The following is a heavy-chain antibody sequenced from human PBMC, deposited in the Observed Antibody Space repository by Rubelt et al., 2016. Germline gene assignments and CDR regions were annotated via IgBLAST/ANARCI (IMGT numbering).Heavy chain of an antibody. CDR2: INPSGGST. CDR1: GYSFTDYG. J-gene: IGHJ3*02. D-gene: IGHD2-2*01. CDR3: ARDVIVVVPAAPDAFDI. Sequence: GASVTVSCKASGYSFTDYGITWVRQAPGQGLEWMGIINPSGGSTSYAQKFQGRVTMTRDTSTSTVYMELSSLRSEDTAVYYCARDVIVVVPAAPDAFDIWGQGTMVTVSS. V-gene: IGHV1-46*01.